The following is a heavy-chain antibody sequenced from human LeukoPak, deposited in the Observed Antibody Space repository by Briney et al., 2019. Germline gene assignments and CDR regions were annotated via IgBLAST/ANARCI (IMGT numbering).Heavy chain of an antibody. J-gene: IGHJ6*03. Sequence: SVKVSCMASGYSFASYAISWVRQAPGQGLEWMGGIIPIFGTANYAQKFQGRVTITADESTSTAYMELSSLRSEDAAEYYCATTPRTIFGVVSILYYYYMDVWGKGTTVTVSS. CDR3: ATTPRTIFGVVSILYYYYMDV. CDR1: GYSFASYA. D-gene: IGHD3-3*01. V-gene: IGHV1-69*13. CDR2: IIPIFGTA.